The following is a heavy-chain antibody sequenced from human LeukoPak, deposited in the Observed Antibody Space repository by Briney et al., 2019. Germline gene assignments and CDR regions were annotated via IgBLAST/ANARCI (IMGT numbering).Heavy chain of an antibody. D-gene: IGHD2-2*01. CDR2: IRYDGSNK. Sequence: GGSLRLSCAASGFTFSSYGMHWVRQAPGKGLEGVAFIRYDGSNKYYADSVKGRFTISRDNSKNTLYLQMNSLRAEDTAVYYCAKDLIVVVPAAPADFDYWGQGTLVTVSS. CDR1: GFTFSSYG. J-gene: IGHJ4*02. V-gene: IGHV3-30*02. CDR3: AKDLIVVVPAAPADFDY.